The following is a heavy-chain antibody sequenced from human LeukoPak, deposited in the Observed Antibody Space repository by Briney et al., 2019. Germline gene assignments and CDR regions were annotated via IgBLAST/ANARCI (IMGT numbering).Heavy chain of an antibody. CDR1: GITFSRSW. V-gene: IGHV3-7*04. J-gene: IGHJ4*02. CDR3: ARDRGGRSGLDD. Sequence: GGSLRLSCAASGITFSRSWMSWVRQAPGKGLEWAAFIKEDGGEIYYVDSVKGRFTISRDNGENSLYLQMNSLRAEDTAVYYCARDRGGRSGLDDWGQGTLVTVSS. CDR2: IKEDGGEI. D-gene: IGHD2-15*01.